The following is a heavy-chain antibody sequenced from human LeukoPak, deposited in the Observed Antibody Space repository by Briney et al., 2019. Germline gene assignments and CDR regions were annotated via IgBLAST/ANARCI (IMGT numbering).Heavy chain of an antibody. CDR2: IKQDGSEK. D-gene: IGHD3-22*01. CDR3: ARIDYYYDSSGYYYVGGYYYYMDV. Sequence: GGSLRLSCAASGFTFSSYWMSWVRQAPGKGLEWVANIKQDGSEKDYVDSVKGRFTISRDNAKNSLYLQMNSLRAEDTAVYYCARIDYYYDSSGYYYVGGYYYYMDVWGKGTTVTVSS. CDR1: GFTFSSYW. V-gene: IGHV3-7*01. J-gene: IGHJ6*03.